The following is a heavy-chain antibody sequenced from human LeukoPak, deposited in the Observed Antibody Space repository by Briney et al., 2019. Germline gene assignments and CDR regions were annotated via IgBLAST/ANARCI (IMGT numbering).Heavy chain of an antibody. V-gene: IGHV4-39*07. D-gene: IGHD3-10*01. CDR2: IYYSGST. CDR3: ARDYYGSSGYYGMDV. CDR1: GGSISSSSYY. Sequence: PSETLSLTCTVSGGSISSSSYYWGWIRQPPGKGLEWIGSIYYSGSTYYNPSLKSRVTISVDTSKNQFSLKLSSVTAADTAVYYCARDYYGSSGYYGMDVWGQGTTVTVSS. J-gene: IGHJ6*02.